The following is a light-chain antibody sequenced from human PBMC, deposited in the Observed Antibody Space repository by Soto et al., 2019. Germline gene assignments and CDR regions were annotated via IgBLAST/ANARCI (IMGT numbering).Light chain of an antibody. V-gene: IGLV2-14*03. CDR1: NSDIGGYNF. Sequence: QSALTQPASVSGSPGQSITISCTGTNSDIGGYNFVSWYQQHPGKAPKLMIFDVSNRPSGVSLRFSGSKSGNTASLTISGLQAEDEAAYYCSSYTTSTTLVFGPGTKLTVL. CDR2: DVS. J-gene: IGLJ1*01. CDR3: SSYTTSTTLV.